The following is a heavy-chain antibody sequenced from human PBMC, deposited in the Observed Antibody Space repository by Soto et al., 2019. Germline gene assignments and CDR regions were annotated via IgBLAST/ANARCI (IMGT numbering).Heavy chain of an antibody. J-gene: IGHJ4*02. CDR1: GGTFSSYA. CDR2: TIPIFGTA. Sequence: ASVKVSCKASGGTFSSYAISWVRQAPGQGLEWMGGTIPIFGTANYAQKFQGRVTITADESTSTAYMELSSLRSEDTAVYYCASIVVVVAATQYYFDYWGQGTLVTV. V-gene: IGHV1-69*13. CDR3: ASIVVVVAATQYYFDY. D-gene: IGHD2-15*01.